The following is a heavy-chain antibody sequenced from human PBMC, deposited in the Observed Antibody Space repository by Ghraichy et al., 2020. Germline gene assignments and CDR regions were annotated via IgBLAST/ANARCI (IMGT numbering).Heavy chain of an antibody. V-gene: IGHV4-59*01. Sequence: SETLSLTCTVSGGSISSYYWSWIRQPPGKGLEWIGYIYYSGSTNYNPSLKSRVTISVDTSKNQFSLKLSSVTAADTAVYYCARIAIDYYYFDYWGQGTLVTVSS. CDR2: IYYSGST. J-gene: IGHJ4*02. CDR3: ARIAIDYYYFDY. CDR1: GGSISSYY. D-gene: IGHD2/OR15-2a*01.